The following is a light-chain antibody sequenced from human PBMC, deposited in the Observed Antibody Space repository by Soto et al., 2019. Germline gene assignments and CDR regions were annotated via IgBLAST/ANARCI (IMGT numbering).Light chain of an antibody. CDR2: SNN. Sequence: QSVLTQPASASGTPGQRVTISCSGSSSNIGSNTVNWYQQLPGTAPKLLIYSNNQRPSGGPDRFSGSKSGTSASLAISGLQSEDEADYYCAAWDDSLNGVVFGGGTKVTVL. J-gene: IGLJ2*01. CDR1: SSNIGSNT. CDR3: AAWDDSLNGVV. V-gene: IGLV1-44*01.